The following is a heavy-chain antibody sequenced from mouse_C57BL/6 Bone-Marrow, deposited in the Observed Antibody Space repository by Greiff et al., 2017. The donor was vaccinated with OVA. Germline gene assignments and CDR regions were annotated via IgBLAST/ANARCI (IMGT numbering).Heavy chain of an antibody. Sequence: EVQLQESGPGLVKPSQTVFLTCTVTGISITTGNYRWSWIRQFPGNKLEWIGYIYYSGTITYNPSLTSRTTITRDTPKNQFFLEMNSLTAEDTATYYCARDWDDGIWRAMDYWGQGTSVTVSS. J-gene: IGHJ4*01. V-gene: IGHV3-5*01. CDR2: IYYSGTI. CDR1: GISITTGNYR. D-gene: IGHD4-1*01. CDR3: ARDWDDGIWRAMDY.